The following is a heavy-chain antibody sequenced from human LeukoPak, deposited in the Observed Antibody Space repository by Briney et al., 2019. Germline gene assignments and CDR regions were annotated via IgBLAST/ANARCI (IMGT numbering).Heavy chain of an antibody. CDR1: GFTFSSYA. D-gene: IGHD5-18*01. Sequence: GGSLRLSCAASGFTFSSYAMSWVRQAPGKGLEWVSVIYSGGSTYYADSVKGRFTISRDNSKNTLYLQMNSLRAEDTAAYYCASQRPMVTGSDYYYYYGMDVWGQGTTVTVSS. V-gene: IGHV3-53*01. CDR3: ASQRPMVTGSDYYYYYGMDV. CDR2: IYSGGST. J-gene: IGHJ6*02.